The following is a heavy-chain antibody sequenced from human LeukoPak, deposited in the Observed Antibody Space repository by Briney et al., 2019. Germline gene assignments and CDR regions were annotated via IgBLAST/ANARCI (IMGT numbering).Heavy chain of an antibody. J-gene: IGHJ6*03. V-gene: IGHV3-21*01. CDR3: VREGGPSSLYYYMDV. D-gene: IGHD3-16*01. Sequence: PGGSLRLSCVGSGFIFNAFEMDWVRQAPGKGLEWVSSISTSSTYIKYADSVKGRFTISRDNANNSVFLQMNSLRADDTAVYFCVREGGPSSLYYYMDVWGKGTTVTVSS. CDR1: GFIFNAFE. CDR2: ISTSSTYI.